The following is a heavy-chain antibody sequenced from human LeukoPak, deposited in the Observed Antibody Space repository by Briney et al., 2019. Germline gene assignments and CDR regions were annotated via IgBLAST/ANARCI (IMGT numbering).Heavy chain of an antibody. Sequence: SETLSLTCTVSGGSISSYYWSWIRQPAGKGLEWIGRIYTSGSTNYNPSLKSRVTMSVDTSKNQFSLRLSSVTAADTAVYYCARVGGYYDSSGYRRDNWFDPWGQGTLVTVSS. D-gene: IGHD3-22*01. J-gene: IGHJ5*02. V-gene: IGHV4-4*07. CDR3: ARVGGYYDSSGYRRDNWFDP. CDR2: IYTSGST. CDR1: GGSISSYY.